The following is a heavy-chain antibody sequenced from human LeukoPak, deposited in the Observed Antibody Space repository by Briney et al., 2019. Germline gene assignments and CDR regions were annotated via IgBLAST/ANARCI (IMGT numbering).Heavy chain of an antibody. CDR1: GYTFSTSG. D-gene: IGHD3-10*01. Sequence: ASVKVSCKASGYTFSTSGISWVRQAPGQGLEWMGWISVYNGNTNYAQKLQGRVTMTEDTSTDTAYMELSSLRSEDTAVYYCATPGVTMVRGVIITWDNWFDPWGQGTLVTVSS. CDR2: ISVYNGNT. V-gene: IGHV1-18*01. J-gene: IGHJ5*02. CDR3: ATPGVTMVRGVIITWDNWFDP.